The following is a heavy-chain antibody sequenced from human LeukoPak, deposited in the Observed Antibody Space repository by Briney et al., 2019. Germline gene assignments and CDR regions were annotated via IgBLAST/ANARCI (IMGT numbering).Heavy chain of an antibody. Sequence: ASVKVSCKTSGYTFTSYDMYWVRQASGQRLEWMGWIIVGNGNTKYSQKFQGRVIITTDTSASTVYMELSSLRSEDTAVYYCARDAVVGTGIAFDVWGQGTMVTVSS. CDR2: IIVGNGNT. D-gene: IGHD4-23*01. CDR3: ARDAVVGTGIAFDV. J-gene: IGHJ3*01. CDR1: GYTFTSYD. V-gene: IGHV1-3*01.